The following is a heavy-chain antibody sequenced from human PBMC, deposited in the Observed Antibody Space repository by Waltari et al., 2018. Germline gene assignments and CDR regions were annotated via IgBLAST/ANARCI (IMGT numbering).Heavy chain of an antibody. J-gene: IGHJ5*02. CDR2: INDSGST. Sequence: QVPLQQWGAGLLQPSETLSLTCAVYDGSFRGNYWSWIRQPPGKGLEWIGEINDSGSTYYNPSLKRRVSISADTSKNQFSLRLTSVTVADSGVYYCARLSPYTSSGDFFDPWGQGALVTVSS. V-gene: IGHV4-34*01. D-gene: IGHD2-21*02. CDR1: DGSFRGNY. CDR3: ARLSPYTSSGDFFDP.